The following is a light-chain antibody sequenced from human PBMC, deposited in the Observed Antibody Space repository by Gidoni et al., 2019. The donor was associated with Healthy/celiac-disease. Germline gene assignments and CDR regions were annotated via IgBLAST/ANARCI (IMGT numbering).Light chain of an antibody. CDR2: GAS. J-gene: IGKJ1*01. V-gene: IGKV3-20*01. Sequence: EIVFTQSPGTLTLSPGERASQSVSSSYLPWYQQKPGQAPRPLIYGASSRATGLPDRFSGSGSGTDFTLTISRLEPEDFAGDYCQKYGSSPPWTFGQXTKVEIK. CDR1: QSVSSSY. CDR3: QKYGSSPPWT.